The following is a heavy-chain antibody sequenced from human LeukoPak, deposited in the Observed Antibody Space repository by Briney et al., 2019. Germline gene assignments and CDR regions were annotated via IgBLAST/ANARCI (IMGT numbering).Heavy chain of an antibody. CDR3: ARTGSGYASSYFDY. J-gene: IGHJ4*02. CDR2: IYHSGST. D-gene: IGHD5-12*01. V-gene: IGHV4-30-2*01. Sequence: PSETLSLTCAVSGGSISSGGYSWSWIRQPPGKGLEWIGYIYHSGSTYYNPSLKSRVTISVDTSKNQFSLKLSSVTAADTAVYYCARTGSGYASSYFDYWGQGTLVTVSS. CDR1: GGSISSGGYS.